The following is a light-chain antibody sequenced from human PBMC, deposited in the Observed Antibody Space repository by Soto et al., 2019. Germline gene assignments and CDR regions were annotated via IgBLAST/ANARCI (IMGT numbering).Light chain of an antibody. CDR1: QDISNY. Sequence: DIQMTQSPSSLSASVGDRVTITCQASQDISNYLNWYQQKPGKAPKLLIYDASNLETGGPSRFSGSGSGTDFTFTISSLQPADIATYYCQQYDNIRGIFTFGPGTKVDIK. J-gene: IGKJ3*01. V-gene: IGKV1-33*01. CDR2: DAS. CDR3: QQYDNIRGIFT.